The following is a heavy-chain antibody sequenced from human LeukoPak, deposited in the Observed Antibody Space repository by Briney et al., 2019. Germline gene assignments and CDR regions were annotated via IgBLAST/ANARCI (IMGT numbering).Heavy chain of an antibody. J-gene: IGHJ3*02. D-gene: IGHD1-1*01. Sequence: PSQTLSLTCTVSGGSISSGSYYWSWIRQPPGKGLEWIGYIYYSGSTNYNPSLKSRVAISVDTSKNQFSLKLSSVTAADTAVYYCATHGMRLNTDAFDIWGQGTMVTVSS. V-gene: IGHV4-61*01. CDR3: ATHGMRLNTDAFDI. CDR1: GGSISSGSYY. CDR2: IYYSGST.